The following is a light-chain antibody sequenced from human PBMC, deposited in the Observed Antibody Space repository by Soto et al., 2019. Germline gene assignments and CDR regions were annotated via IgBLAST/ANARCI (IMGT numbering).Light chain of an antibody. CDR1: SSDVGAYIY. CDR3: SSYSDSDPKV. CDR2: EVN. J-gene: IGLJ1*01. V-gene: IGLV2-14*01. Sequence: QSVLTQPASVSGSPGQSITISCGGTSSDVGAYIYVSWYQQYPGKAPKLIIYEVNNRPSGVSGRFSGSKSDTTAFLTISGLQAEDEADYYCSSYSDSDPKVFGTGTKVTVL.